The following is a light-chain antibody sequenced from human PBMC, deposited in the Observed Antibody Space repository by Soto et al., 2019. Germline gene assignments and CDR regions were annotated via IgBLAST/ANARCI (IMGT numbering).Light chain of an antibody. CDR1: QTVSSY. J-gene: IGKJ2*01. CDR3: QQRYNRPPYT. Sequence: EIVLTQSPVTLSLSPGERATLSCRASQTVSSYVAWYQQRHGQAPRLVIYDSSNRAPGVPARFSGSGSGTQFTLTISSPEPEDSAVYYCQQRYNRPPYTFGQGTKLEIK. V-gene: IGKV3-11*01. CDR2: DSS.